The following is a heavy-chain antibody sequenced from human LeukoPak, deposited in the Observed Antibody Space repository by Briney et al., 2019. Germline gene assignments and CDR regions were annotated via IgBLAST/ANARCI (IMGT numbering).Heavy chain of an antibody. CDR2: IYYSGST. J-gene: IGHJ3*02. CDR3: ARQGRGFYDAFDI. D-gene: IGHD2/OR15-2a*01. Sequence: PSETLSLTCTVSGGSISSYYWSWIRQPPGKGLEWIGYIYYSGSTNYNPSLKSRVTISVDTSKNQFSLKLSSVTAADTAVYYCARQGRGFYDAFDIWGQGTMVTVSS. V-gene: IGHV4-59*08. CDR1: GGSISSYY.